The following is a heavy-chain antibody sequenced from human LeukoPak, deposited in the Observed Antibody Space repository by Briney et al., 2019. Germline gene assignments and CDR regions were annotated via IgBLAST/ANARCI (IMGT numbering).Heavy chain of an antibody. J-gene: IGHJ5*02. D-gene: IGHD3-3*01. Sequence: GASVKVSCKASGYTFTDYYIHWIRQAPGQGLEWMGWINPNSGGTNYAQKFQGRVTMTRDTSISTAYMELSRLRSDDTAVYYCARDPRFLEWLPPLNWFDPWGQGTLVTVSS. CDR2: INPNSGGT. CDR3: ARDPRFLEWLPPLNWFDP. CDR1: GYTFTDYY. V-gene: IGHV1-2*02.